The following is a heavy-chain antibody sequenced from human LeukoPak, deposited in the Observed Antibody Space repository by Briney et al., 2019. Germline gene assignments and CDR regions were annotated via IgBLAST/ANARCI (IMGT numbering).Heavy chain of an antibody. CDR3: ARGFASMVRGVINRTPFDY. D-gene: IGHD3-10*01. V-gene: IGHV1-69*06. Sequence: GPSVKVSCKASGGTFSSYAISWVRQAPGQGLEWMGGIIPIFGTANYAQKFQGRVTITADKSTSTAYMELSSLRSEDTAVYYCARGFASMVRGVINRTPFDYWGQGTLVTVSS. CDR2: IIPIFGTA. CDR1: GGTFSSYA. J-gene: IGHJ4*02.